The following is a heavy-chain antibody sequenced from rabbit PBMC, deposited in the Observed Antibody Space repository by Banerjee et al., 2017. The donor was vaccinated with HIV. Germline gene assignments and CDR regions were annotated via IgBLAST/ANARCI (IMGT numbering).Heavy chain of an antibody. CDR2: IYTGDGST. V-gene: IGHV1S43*01. Sequence: QSLEESGGDLVKPGASLTLTCAASGFSFSGSYYMCWVRQAPGRGLELIACIYTGDGSTYYASGVKGRFTFSRSTSLNTVVLKMTSLTAADTATYFFARESTGGSGDCGMDLWGPGTLVTVS. CDR3: ARESTGGSGDCGMDL. D-gene: IGHD2-1*01. J-gene: IGHJ4*01. CDR1: GFSFSGSYY.